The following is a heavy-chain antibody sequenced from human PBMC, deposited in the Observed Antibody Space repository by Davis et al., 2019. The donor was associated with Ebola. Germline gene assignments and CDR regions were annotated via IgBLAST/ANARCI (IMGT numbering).Heavy chain of an antibody. Sequence: SETLSLPSAVYARSFSRYYWSWIRQPPGTGLAWIGEINHSGSTNYNPSLKSRVTISVDTSKNQFSLKPSSVTAADTAVYYCARGGSGGYGMDVWGQGTTVTVSS. J-gene: IGHJ6*02. V-gene: IGHV4-34*01. CDR1: ARSFSRYY. CDR3: ARGGSGGYGMDV. D-gene: IGHD3-10*01. CDR2: INHSGST.